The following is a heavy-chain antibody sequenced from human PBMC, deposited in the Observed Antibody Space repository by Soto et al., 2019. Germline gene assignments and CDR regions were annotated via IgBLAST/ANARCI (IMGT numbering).Heavy chain of an antibody. D-gene: IGHD2-8*01. CDR2: IYYSGST. V-gene: IGHV4-59*01. CDR1: GGSISSYY. J-gene: IGHJ5*02. CDR3: AREYCTNGVCFNWFDP. Sequence: TSETLSLTCTVSGGSISSYYWSWIRQPPGKGLEWIGYIYYSGSTNYNPSLKSRVTISVDTSKNQFSLKLSSVTAADTAVYYCAREYCTNGVCFNWFDPWGQGTLVTVSS.